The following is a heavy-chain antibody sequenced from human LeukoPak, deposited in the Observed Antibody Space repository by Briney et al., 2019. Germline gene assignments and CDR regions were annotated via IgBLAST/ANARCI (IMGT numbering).Heavy chain of an antibody. Sequence: PGGSLRLSCAASGFTFSSYWMHWVRQAPGKGLVWVSRINSDGSITTYADSVKGRFTISRDNAKNSLYLQMNSLRAEDTAVYYCARDFYCSSTSCYPALDYWGQGTLVTVSS. CDR1: GFTFSSYW. CDR2: INSDGSIT. D-gene: IGHD2-2*01. V-gene: IGHV3-74*01. CDR3: ARDFYCSSTSCYPALDY. J-gene: IGHJ4*02.